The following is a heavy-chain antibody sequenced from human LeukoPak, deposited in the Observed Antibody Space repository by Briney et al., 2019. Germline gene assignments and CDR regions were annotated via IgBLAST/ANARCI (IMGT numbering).Heavy chain of an antibody. J-gene: IGHJ4*02. V-gene: IGHV3-7*01. CDR1: GFTLSNYW. CDR2: INQDGSEK. D-gene: IGHD2-2*01. Sequence: GGPLRLSCAASGFTLSNYWMNWVRQAPGKGLEWVANINQDGSEKYYVDSVKGRFTISRDNAKNSLYLQMNSLRAEDTAVYYCARGGCTSRSVDGKFDYWGQGTLVTVSS. CDR3: ARGGCTSRSVDGKFDY.